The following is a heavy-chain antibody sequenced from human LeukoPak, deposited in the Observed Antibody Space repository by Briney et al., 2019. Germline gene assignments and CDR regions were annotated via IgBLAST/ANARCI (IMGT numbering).Heavy chain of an antibody. D-gene: IGHD2-15*01. Sequence: ASVNVSCQVSGYTLTELSMHWLRQAPGKGLAWMGGFYPEDGETIYVQKFQGRVTMTEDTSTDTAYMELSSLRSEDTAVYYCATDRYCSGGSCYSGVDWFDPWGQGTLVTVSS. V-gene: IGHV1-24*01. CDR1: GYTLTELS. J-gene: IGHJ5*02. CDR3: ATDRYCSGGSCYSGVDWFDP. CDR2: FYPEDGET.